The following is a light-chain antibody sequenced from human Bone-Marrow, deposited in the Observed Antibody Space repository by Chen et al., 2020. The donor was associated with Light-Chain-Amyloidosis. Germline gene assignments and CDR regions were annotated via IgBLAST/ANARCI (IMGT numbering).Light chain of an antibody. CDR1: SSDVGAYNY. CDR3: SAYTSSSTLV. J-gene: IGLJ2*01. Sequence: QSALTQPASVSGSPGQSFTISCSGTSSDVGAYNYVSWYQQHPAKVPKVMIYDVSNRPSGVSNRFSGSKSGNTASLSISGPQAEDESHYYCSAYTSSSTLVFGGGTKLTVL. V-gene: IGLV2-14*03. CDR2: DVS.